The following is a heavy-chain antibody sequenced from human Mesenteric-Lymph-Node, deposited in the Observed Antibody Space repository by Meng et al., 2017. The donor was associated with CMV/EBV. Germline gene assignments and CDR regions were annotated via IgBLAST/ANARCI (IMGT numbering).Heavy chain of an antibody. CDR3: ARAVAPAGGDYYYGMDV. Sequence: GESLKISCAASGFTFSSYSMNWVRQAPGKGLEWVSSISSSSSYIYYADSVKGRFTISRDNAKNSLYLQMNSLRAEDTAVYYCARAVAPAGGDYYYGMDVWGQGTTVTVSS. CDR1: GFTFSSYS. V-gene: IGHV3-21*01. J-gene: IGHJ6*02. CDR2: ISSSSSYI. D-gene: IGHD2-15*01.